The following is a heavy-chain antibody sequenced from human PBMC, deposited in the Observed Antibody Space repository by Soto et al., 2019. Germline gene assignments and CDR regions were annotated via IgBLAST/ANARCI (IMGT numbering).Heavy chain of an antibody. CDR3: ARVTMVRGVIITPLGFDP. CDR2: IYYSGST. CDR1: GGSISSGIYY. V-gene: IGHV4-31*03. J-gene: IGHJ5*02. Sequence: SETLSLTCTVSGGSISSGIYYWSWIRQHPGKGLEWIGYIYYSGSTYYNPSLKSRVTISVDTSKNQFSLKLSSVTAADTAVYYCARVTMVRGVIITPLGFDPWGQGTLVTVSS. D-gene: IGHD3-10*01.